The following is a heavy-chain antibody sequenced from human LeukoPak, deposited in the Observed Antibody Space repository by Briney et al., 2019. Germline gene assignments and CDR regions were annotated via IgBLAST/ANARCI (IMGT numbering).Heavy chain of an antibody. Sequence: GGSQRLSCAASGFTFSSFWMHWVRHAPGKGLVWVSLINSFESSTSYADSVKGRFTISRENAKNTLYLQMYSLRAADTAVYYCAVSSGYYYSRFDYWGQGTLVTVSS. CDR2: INSFESST. CDR1: GFTFSSFW. CDR3: AVSSGYYYSRFDY. D-gene: IGHD3-22*01. J-gene: IGHJ4*02. V-gene: IGHV3-74*01.